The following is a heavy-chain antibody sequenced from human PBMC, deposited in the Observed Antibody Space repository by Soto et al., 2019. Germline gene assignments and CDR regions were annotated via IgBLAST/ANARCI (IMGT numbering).Heavy chain of an antibody. J-gene: IGHJ4*02. CDR3: ARDSSGFGGAVYRSSP. D-gene: IGHD6-6*01. CDR1: GFTFSSYS. CDR2: ISSSSSYI. Sequence: PVGSLRLSCAASGFTFSSYSMNWVRQAPGKGLEWVSSISSSSSYIYYADSVKGRFTISRDNAKNSLYLQMNSLRAEDTAVYYCARDSSGFGGAVYRSSPWGQRTLVTVSS. V-gene: IGHV3-21*01.